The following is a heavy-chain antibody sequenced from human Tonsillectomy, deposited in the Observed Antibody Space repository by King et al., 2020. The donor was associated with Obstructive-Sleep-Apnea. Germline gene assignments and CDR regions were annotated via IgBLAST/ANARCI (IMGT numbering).Heavy chain of an antibody. Sequence: QLQESGPGLVKPSETLSLTCTVSGGSISSYYWSWIRQPPGKGLEWIGYIYYSGSTNYNPSLKSLVTISVDTSKNQFSLKLSSVTAADTAVYYCARGKVEMATISFYYYYYGMDVWGQGTTVTVSS. CDR1: GGSISSYY. V-gene: IGHV4-59*01. D-gene: IGHD5-24*01. J-gene: IGHJ6*02. CDR3: ARGKVEMATISFYYYYYGMDV. CDR2: IYYSGST.